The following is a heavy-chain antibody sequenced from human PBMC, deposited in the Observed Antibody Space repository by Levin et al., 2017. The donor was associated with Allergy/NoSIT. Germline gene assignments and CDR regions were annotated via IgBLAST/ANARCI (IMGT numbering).Heavy chain of an antibody. D-gene: IGHD5-12*01. CDR3: AKDRPPGYSGYNGFDY. J-gene: IGHJ4*02. CDR2: ISYDGSNK. Sequence: PGGSLRLSCAASGFTFSTYGMHWVRQAPGKGLEWVAIISYDGSNKYYADSVKGRFTISRDNSKNTLYLQMSSLRAEDTAVYYCAKDRPPGYSGYNGFDYWGQGTLVTVSS. V-gene: IGHV3-30*18. CDR1: GFTFSTYG.